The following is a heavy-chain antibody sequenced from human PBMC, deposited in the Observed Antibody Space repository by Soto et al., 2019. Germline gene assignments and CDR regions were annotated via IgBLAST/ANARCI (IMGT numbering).Heavy chain of an antibody. Sequence: QVQLQESGPGLVKPSGTLSLTCAVSGGSISSSNWWSWVRQPPGQGLEWIGEIYHSGSTNYNASLKRRVTISVDKSTKPYSRKVSSVTAADTDVYYCERVAVAGTRVDYWGQGTLVNVSS. J-gene: IGHJ4*02. V-gene: IGHV4-4*02. CDR1: GGSISSSNW. CDR2: IYHSGST. D-gene: IGHD6-19*01. CDR3: ERVAVAGTRVDY.